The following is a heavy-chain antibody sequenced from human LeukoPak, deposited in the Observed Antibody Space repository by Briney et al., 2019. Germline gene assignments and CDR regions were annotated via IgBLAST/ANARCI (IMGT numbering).Heavy chain of an antibody. CDR1: GFTFSSYA. Sequence: GGSLRLSCAASGFTFSSYAMSWVRQAPGKGLEWVSAISGSGGSTYYADSVKGRFTISRDNSKNTLYLQMNSLRAEDTAVYYCARDFGYYGSGSYPDYFDYWGQGTLVTVSS. CDR2: ISGSGGST. J-gene: IGHJ4*02. D-gene: IGHD3-10*01. V-gene: IGHV3-23*01. CDR3: ARDFGYYGSGSYPDYFDY.